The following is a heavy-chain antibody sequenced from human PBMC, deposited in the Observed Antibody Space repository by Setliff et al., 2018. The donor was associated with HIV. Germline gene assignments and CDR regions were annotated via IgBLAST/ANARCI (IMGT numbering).Heavy chain of an antibody. CDR2: ISSYTDNT. Sequence: ASVKVSCKASGYTFINYGISWVRQAPGQGLEWVGWISSYTDNTNWAQKLQGRVTMTRDTSISTAYMELSRLRSDDTAVYYCARGRAGIVATIDWGQGTLVTVSS. J-gene: IGHJ4*02. CDR1: GYTFINYG. D-gene: IGHD5-12*01. CDR3: ARGRAGIVATID. V-gene: IGHV1-18*01.